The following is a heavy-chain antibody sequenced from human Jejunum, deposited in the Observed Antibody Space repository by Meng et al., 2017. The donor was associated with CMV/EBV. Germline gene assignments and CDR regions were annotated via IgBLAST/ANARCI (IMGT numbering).Heavy chain of an antibody. J-gene: IGHJ4*02. V-gene: IGHV1-46*01. Sequence: CKASGYTSANWDINWVRQAPGQGLEWMGVINPSDGSTTYAQKFQGRVTMTRDTSTSTLYVELSNLRSEDTAVYYCAREAQYYLDYWGQGTLVTVSS. CDR1: GYTSANWD. CDR3: AREAQYYLDY. CDR2: INPSDGST.